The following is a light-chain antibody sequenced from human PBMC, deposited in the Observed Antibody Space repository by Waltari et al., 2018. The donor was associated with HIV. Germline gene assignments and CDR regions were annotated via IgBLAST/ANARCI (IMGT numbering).Light chain of an antibody. V-gene: IGLV1-51*01. Sequence: SVLTQPPSVSAAAGQKVTISCSGSSSNIWETYVSWFQQIPITAPRLLIYDNNERPSGIPDRFSGSKSGTSATLAITGLQTGDEADYYCATWDSSLNSVVFGGGTKLTVL. J-gene: IGLJ2*01. CDR1: SSNIWETY. CDR3: ATWDSSLNSVV. CDR2: DNN.